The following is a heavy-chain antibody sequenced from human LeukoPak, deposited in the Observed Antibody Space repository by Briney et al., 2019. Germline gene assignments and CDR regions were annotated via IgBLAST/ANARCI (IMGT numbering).Heavy chain of an antibody. CDR2: INHSGST. Sequence: PSETLSLTRAVYGGSFSGYYWSWIRQPPEKGLEWIGEINHSGSTNYNPSLKSRVTISVDKSKNQFSLKLSSVTAADTAVYYCARGGRITMVRGVIMFDYWGQGTLVTVSS. J-gene: IGHJ4*02. CDR3: ARGGRITMVRGVIMFDY. CDR1: GGSFSGYY. D-gene: IGHD3-10*01. V-gene: IGHV4-34*01.